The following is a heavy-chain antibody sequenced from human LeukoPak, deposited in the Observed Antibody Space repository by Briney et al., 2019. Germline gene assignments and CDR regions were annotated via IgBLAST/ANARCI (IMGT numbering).Heavy chain of an antibody. CDR3: ARARRDGYSN. Sequence: SETLSLTCTVSGGSVSSGSYYWSWIRQSPGKGLEWIGYIYYSGSTNYNPSLKSRVTMSVDTSKNQFSLKLSSVTVADTAVYYCARARRDGYSNWGQGTLVTVSS. CDR2: IYYSGST. CDR1: GGSVSSGSYY. J-gene: IGHJ4*02. V-gene: IGHV4-61*01. D-gene: IGHD5-24*01.